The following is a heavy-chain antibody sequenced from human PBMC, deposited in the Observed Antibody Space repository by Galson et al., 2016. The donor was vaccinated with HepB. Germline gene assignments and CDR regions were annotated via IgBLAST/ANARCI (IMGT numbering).Heavy chain of an antibody. Sequence: SLRLSCAASGLSFSSHWLSWVRQAPGKGLEWVANIKEDGDEEFYVDSVKGRFTISRDNAKNSLFLQMNSLTTHDTAVYYCAKGPPNLAYWGQGALSPSP. CDR2: IKEDGDEE. J-gene: IGHJ4*02. CDR3: AKGPPNLAY. CDR1: GLSFSSHW. V-gene: IGHV3-7*03.